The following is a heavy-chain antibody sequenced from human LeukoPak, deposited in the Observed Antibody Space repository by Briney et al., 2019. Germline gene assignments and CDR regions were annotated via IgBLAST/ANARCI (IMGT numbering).Heavy chain of an antibody. CDR1: AGTFSIYT. D-gene: IGHD2-15*01. CDR2: IIPLFGTP. CDR3: ASATLRCSGGSCYEMDV. V-gene: IGHV1-69*06. Sequence: ASVTVSFTASAGTFSIYTISWVRQAPGQGLEWMGGIIPLFGTPDYAQKFQDRLTITADKSTSTAYMELSSLRSEDTAVYYCASATLRCSGGSCYEMDVWGKGTTVTVSS. J-gene: IGHJ6*04.